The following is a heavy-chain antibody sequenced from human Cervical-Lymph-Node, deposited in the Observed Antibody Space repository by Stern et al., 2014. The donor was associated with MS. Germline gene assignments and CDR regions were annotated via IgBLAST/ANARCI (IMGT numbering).Heavy chain of an antibody. CDR2: ISWNGDSV. CDR1: GFKFYDFG. V-gene: IGHV3-9*01. CDR3: VKAVTLFGVIQS. J-gene: IGHJ4*02. D-gene: IGHD3-3*01. Sequence: EVQLVESGGGLVRPGRSLRLSWAASGFKFYDFGMHRVRQAPGKGLEWVSGISWNGDSVAYADSVTGRFTISRDNAKNSLSLQMNSLRPEDTAFYYCVKAVTLFGVIQSWGQGTLVTISS.